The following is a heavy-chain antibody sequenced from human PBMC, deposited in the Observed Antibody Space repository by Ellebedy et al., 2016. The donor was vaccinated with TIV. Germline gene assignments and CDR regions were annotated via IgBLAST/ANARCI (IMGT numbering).Heavy chain of an antibody. CDR2: INHSGST. D-gene: IGHD2-21*02. CDR3: ARMRYCGGDCWYFDY. CDR1: GGSFSGYY. J-gene: IGHJ4*02. Sequence: SETLSLTCAVYGGSFSGYYWSWIRRPPGKGLEWIGEINHSGSTNYNPSLKSRVTISVDTSKNQFSLKLSSVTAADTAVYYCARMRYCGGDCWYFDYWGQGTLVTVSS. V-gene: IGHV4-34*01.